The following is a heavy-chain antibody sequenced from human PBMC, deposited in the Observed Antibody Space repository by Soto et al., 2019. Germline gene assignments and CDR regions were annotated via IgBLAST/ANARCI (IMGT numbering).Heavy chain of an antibody. CDR1: GGSITSYY. V-gene: IGHV4-59*01. D-gene: IGHD5-12*01. Sequence: SETLSLTCIVSGGSITSYYWSWIRQPPGKGLEWIGYIYYSGSTNYNPSLKSRVTISVDTSKNQFSLKLSSVTAADTAVYYCARGSVVATLYGMDVWGQGTTVTVSS. J-gene: IGHJ6*02. CDR3: ARGSVVATLYGMDV. CDR2: IYYSGST.